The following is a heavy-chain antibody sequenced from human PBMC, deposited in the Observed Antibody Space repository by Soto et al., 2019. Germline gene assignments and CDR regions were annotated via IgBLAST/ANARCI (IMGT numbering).Heavy chain of an antibody. D-gene: IGHD6-13*01. CDR1: GFTFSSYW. Sequence: EVQLVESGGGLVQPGGSLRLSCAASGFTFSSYWIHWVRQAPGKGLVWVSRIRSDGSQTNYADSVKGRFTISRDNAENVVYLQMNSLRVDDTAVYYCAREGGAADFASWGQGTLVTVAS. V-gene: IGHV3-74*01. CDR3: AREGGAADFAS. J-gene: IGHJ4*02. CDR2: IRSDGSQT.